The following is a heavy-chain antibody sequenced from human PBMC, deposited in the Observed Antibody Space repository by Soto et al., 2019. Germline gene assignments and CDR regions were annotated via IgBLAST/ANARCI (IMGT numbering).Heavy chain of an antibody. CDR1: GGTFSSYP. CDR2: IIPILGIA. J-gene: IGHJ4*02. Sequence: QVQLVQSGAEVKKPGSSVKVSCKASGGTFSSYPITRVRQAPGQGLEWMGRIIPILGIANYAQKFQGRVTITADKTTSTACMELSSLRSEDTAVYYCARDASHCSGGSCYHENYYFDCWGEGTLVTVCS. CDR3: ARDASHCSGGSCYHENYYFDC. V-gene: IGHV1-69*04. D-gene: IGHD2-15*01.